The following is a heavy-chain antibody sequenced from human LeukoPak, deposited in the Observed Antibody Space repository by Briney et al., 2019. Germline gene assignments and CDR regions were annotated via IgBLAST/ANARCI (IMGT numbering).Heavy chain of an antibody. V-gene: IGHV4-39*07. CDR3: ARWRGIVVVVAAKGFDY. CDR1: GGSISSSSYY. J-gene: IGHJ4*02. D-gene: IGHD2-15*01. CDR2: IYHSGST. Sequence: SETLSLTCTVSGGSISSSSYYWGWLRQPPGTGLEWFGSIYHSGSTYYNPSLKSLVTISVDTSKNQFSLKLSSVTAADTAVYYCARWRGIVVVVAAKGFDYWGQGTLVTVSS.